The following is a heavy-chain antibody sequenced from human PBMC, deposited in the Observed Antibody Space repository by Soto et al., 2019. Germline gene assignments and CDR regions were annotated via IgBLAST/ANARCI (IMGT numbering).Heavy chain of an antibody. V-gene: IGHV1-46*01. CDR1: GYTFTSYY. CDR3: ARDRPGIVGATTEYFDY. Sequence: ASVKVSCKASGYTFTSYYMHWVRQAPGQGLEWMGIINPSGGSTSYAQKFQGRVTMTRDTSTSTVYMELSSLRSEDTAVYYCARDRPGIVGATTEYFDYWGQGTLVTVSS. D-gene: IGHD1-26*01. CDR2: INPSGGST. J-gene: IGHJ4*02.